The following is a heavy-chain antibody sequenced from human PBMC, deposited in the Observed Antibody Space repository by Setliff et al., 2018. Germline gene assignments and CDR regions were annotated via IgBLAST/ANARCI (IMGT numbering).Heavy chain of an antibody. Sequence: PGGSLRLSCTASGFSYSNCWVSWIRQPPGKGMEWIGSVYYSGYTYYNPSLQSRVTISVDMSKNQFSMKLTSVTAADTAVYYCARVDFTMIQGVLGLWGQGTLVTVSS. D-gene: IGHD3-10*01. CDR1: GFSYSNCWV. CDR3: ARVDFTMIQGVLGL. CDR2: VYYSGYT. J-gene: IGHJ1*01. V-gene: IGHV4-39*07.